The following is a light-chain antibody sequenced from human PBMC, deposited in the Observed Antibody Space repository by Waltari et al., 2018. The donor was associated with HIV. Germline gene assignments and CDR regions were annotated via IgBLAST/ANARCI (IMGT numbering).Light chain of an antibody. CDR1: RSNIGAGYD. Sequence: QSVLTQPPSVSGAPGQSVPISSTGSRSNIGAGYDVPWYRQLPGTAPKLLFWGNNNRPSGVPDRFSNSKSGRSASLAITGLQTEDEADYYCQSHDSSLSGSVFGGGTKLTVL. CDR2: GNN. V-gene: IGLV1-40*01. J-gene: IGLJ2*01. CDR3: QSHDSSLSGSV.